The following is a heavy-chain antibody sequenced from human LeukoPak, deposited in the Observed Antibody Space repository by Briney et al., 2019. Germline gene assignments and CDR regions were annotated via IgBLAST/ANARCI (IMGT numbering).Heavy chain of an antibody. CDR1: GYSISSGYY. J-gene: IGHJ6*03. D-gene: IGHD3-10*01. CDR3: ARIPIRYGSGSYYKDVYYYYYMDV. Sequence: SETLSLTCTVSGYSISSGYYWGWIRPPPGKGLEWIGYIYYSGSTNYNPSLKSRVTISVDTSKNQFSLKLSSVTAADTAVYYCARIPIRYGSGSYYKDVYYYYYMDVWGKGTTVTISS. CDR2: IYYSGST. V-gene: IGHV4-61*01.